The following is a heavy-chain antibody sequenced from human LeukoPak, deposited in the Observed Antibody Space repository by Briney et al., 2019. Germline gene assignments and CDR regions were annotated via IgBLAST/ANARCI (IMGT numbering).Heavy chain of an antibody. Sequence: KPSETLSLTCTVSGGSINTLYWSWIRQSPGKGLEWIGYIFYSGSTNYNPSLKSRVTISVDTSKNQFSLTLNSVTAADTAVYYCARHLTRRDYFYYSMDVWGQGTPVTVSS. CDR2: IFYSGST. CDR3: ARHLTRRDYFYYSMDV. CDR1: GGSINTLY. J-gene: IGHJ6*02. V-gene: IGHV4-59*08.